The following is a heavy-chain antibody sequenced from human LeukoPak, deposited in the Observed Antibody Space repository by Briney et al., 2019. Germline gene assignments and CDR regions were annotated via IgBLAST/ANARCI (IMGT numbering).Heavy chain of an antibody. CDR3: AGTPSGYETDYYFDY. Sequence: PGGSLRLSCAASGFTYSSYSMNWVRQAPGKGLEWVSYISSGSNTIYYADSVKGRFTISRDNAKNSLFLQMSSLRAEDTAVYYCAGTPSGYETDYYFDYWGQGTLVTVSS. CDR2: ISSGSNTI. J-gene: IGHJ4*02. CDR1: GFTYSSYS. D-gene: IGHD5-12*01. V-gene: IGHV3-48*01.